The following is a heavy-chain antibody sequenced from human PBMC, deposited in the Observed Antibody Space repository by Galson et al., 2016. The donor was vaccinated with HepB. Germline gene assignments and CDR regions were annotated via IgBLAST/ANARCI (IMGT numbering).Heavy chain of an antibody. V-gene: IGHV1-69*13. CDR2: IIPIVNSR. CDR3: ARADYYYDSPERAFDI. Sequence: SVKVSCKASGGSFSNYAINWVRQAPGQGLEWMGGIIPIVNSRHYAQKFQARVTIAADESTRTAYMELISLTSDDTAVYFCARADYYYDSPERAFDIWGQGTMGTVSS. CDR1: GGSFSNYA. D-gene: IGHD3-22*01. J-gene: IGHJ3*02.